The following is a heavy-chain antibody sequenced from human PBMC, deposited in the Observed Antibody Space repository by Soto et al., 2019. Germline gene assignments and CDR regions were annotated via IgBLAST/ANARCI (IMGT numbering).Heavy chain of an antibody. CDR2: IYYSGST. CDR3: ARQPPLGFLEWPGFDY. CDR1: GGSISSYY. V-gene: IGHV4-59*08. J-gene: IGHJ4*02. Sequence: SETLSLTCTVSGGSISSYYWSWIRQPPGKGLEWIGYIYYSGSTNYNPSLKSRVTISVDTSKNQFSLKLSSVTAADTAVYYCARQPPLGFLEWPGFDYWGQGTLVTVSS. D-gene: IGHD3-3*01.